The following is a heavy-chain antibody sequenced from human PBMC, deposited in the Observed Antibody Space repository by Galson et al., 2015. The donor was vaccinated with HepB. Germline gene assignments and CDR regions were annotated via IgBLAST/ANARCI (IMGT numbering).Heavy chain of an antibody. CDR3: ARDSSYSSSWYDH. J-gene: IGHJ5*02. D-gene: IGHD6-13*01. V-gene: IGHV3-33*01. Sequence: SLRLSCAASGFTSTSYGMHWVRQAPGKGLEWVAVIWYDGSNKDYEDSVKGRFTISRDNSKNTLYLEMNSLRAEDTAVYYCARDSSYSSSWYDHWGQGTLVTVSS. CDR1: GFTSTSYG. CDR2: IWYDGSNK.